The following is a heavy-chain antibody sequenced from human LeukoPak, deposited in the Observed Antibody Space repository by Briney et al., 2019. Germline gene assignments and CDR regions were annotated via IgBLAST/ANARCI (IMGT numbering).Heavy chain of an antibody. CDR2: IYYSGST. Sequence: KPSETLSLTCTVSGGSISSSSYYWGWIRQPPGKGLEWIGSIYYSGSTYYNPSLKSRVTISVDTSKNQFSLKLSSVTAADTAVYYCASGFSGHLHPWGQGTLVTVSS. CDR1: GGSISSSSYY. D-gene: IGHD6-19*01. V-gene: IGHV4-39*01. CDR3: ASGFSGHLHP. J-gene: IGHJ5*02.